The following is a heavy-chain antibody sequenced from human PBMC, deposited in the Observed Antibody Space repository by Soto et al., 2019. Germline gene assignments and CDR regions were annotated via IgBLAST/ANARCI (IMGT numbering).Heavy chain of an antibody. CDR1: GGSISSYY. CDR2: IYYSGSA. D-gene: IGHD3-9*01. Sequence: PSETLSLTCTVSGGSISSYYWSWIRQPPGKGLEWIGNIYYSGSAYYNPSLQTRVTISLDKSRSQFSLKLNSVTAADSAVYFCARLEGLATISYYFDFWGPGALVTVSS. CDR3: ARLEGLATISYYFDF. V-gene: IGHV4-59*08. J-gene: IGHJ4*02.